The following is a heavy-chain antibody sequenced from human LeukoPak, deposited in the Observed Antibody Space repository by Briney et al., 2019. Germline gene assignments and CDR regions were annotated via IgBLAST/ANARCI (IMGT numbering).Heavy chain of an antibody. CDR3: ARGPPGPQLLWFGDRARWFDP. D-gene: IGHD3-10*01. J-gene: IGHJ5*02. V-gene: IGHV3-21*01. CDR1: GFTFSSYS. Sequence: GGSLRLSCAASGFTFSSYSMNWVRQAPGKGLEWASSISSRSSYIYYADSVKGRFTISRDNAKNSLYLQMNSLRAEDTAVYYCARGPPGPQLLWFGDRARWFDPWGQGTLVTVSS. CDR2: ISSRSSYI.